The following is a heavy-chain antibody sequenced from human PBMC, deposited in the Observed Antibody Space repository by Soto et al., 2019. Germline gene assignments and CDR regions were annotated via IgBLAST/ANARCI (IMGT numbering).Heavy chain of an antibody. Sequence: EVQLVESGGDLVQPGGSLRLSCAASEITFNTFEMNWVRQAPGKGLEWISYISSSGVTIYYADSVKGRFTISRDNAKSPLSLQMNSLSAEDTAVYYCARDPPKQFRGKYSYYYYTMDVWGQGTTVTVSS. CDR3: ARDPPKQFRGKYSYYYYTMDV. CDR2: ISSSGVTI. CDR1: EITFNTFE. D-gene: IGHD2-15*01. V-gene: IGHV3-48*03. J-gene: IGHJ6*02.